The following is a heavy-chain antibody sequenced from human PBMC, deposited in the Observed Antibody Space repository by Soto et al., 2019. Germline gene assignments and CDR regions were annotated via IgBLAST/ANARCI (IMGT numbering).Heavy chain of an antibody. CDR1: GYTFTSYA. CDR2: INAGNGNT. J-gene: IGHJ6*02. D-gene: IGHD2-15*01. CDR3: ARDPGYCSGGSCYSGYYYYGMDV. Sequence: ASVKVSCKASGYTFTSYAMNWVRQAPGQRLEWMGWINAGNGNTKYSQKFQGRFTISRDNSKNTLYLQMNSLRAEDTAVYYCARDPGYCSGGSCYSGYYYYGMDVWGQGTTVTVSS. V-gene: IGHV1-3*01.